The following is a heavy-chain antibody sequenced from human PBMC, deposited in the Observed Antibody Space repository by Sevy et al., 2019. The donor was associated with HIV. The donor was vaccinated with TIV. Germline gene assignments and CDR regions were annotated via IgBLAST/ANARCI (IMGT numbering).Heavy chain of an antibody. CDR3: AREGCTKPHDY. V-gene: IGHV3-23*01. CDR1: GFTFSKYS. J-gene: IGHJ4*02. D-gene: IGHD2-8*01. CDR2: LSFGCGEI. Sequence: VGSLRLSCAASGFTFSKYSMSWVRQPPGKGLEWVSTLSFGCGEINYADSVKGRFTISRDNSKSSVYLQMNNLRPEDTAVYYCAREGCTKPHDYWGQGTLVTVSS.